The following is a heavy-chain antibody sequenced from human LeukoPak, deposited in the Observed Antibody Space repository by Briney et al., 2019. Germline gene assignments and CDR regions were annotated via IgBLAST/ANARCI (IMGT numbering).Heavy chain of an antibody. Sequence: SETLSLTCAVSGGSIRKYHWSWVRQPPGKGLELIGNIYYSGTTKYNSSLKSRVTISLDTSKNQFSLRLKSVTAADTAVYYCARDRSGVGITQWRFDYWGPGTLVTVSS. V-gene: IGHV4-59*01. D-gene: IGHD3-22*01. CDR2: IYYSGTT. CDR1: GGSIRKYH. CDR3: ARDRSGVGITQWRFDY. J-gene: IGHJ4*02.